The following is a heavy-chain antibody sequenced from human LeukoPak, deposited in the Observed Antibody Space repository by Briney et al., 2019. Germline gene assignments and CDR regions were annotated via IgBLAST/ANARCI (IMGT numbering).Heavy chain of an antibody. V-gene: IGHV3-48*03. CDR1: GFTFSSYE. Sequence: GGSLRLSCAASGFTFSSYEMNWVRQAPGKGLEWVSYISNSGRTIYYADSVKGRFTISRDNAKNSLYLQMNSLRADDTAVYYCARLYSSSSGKAFDIWGQGTMVTVSS. CDR2: ISNSGRTI. CDR3: ARLYSSSSGKAFDI. J-gene: IGHJ3*02. D-gene: IGHD6-6*01.